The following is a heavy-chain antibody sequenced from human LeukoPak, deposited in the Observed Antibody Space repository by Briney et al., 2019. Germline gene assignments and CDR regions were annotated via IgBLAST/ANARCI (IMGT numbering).Heavy chain of an antibody. V-gene: IGHV3-30-3*01. D-gene: IGHD6-19*01. Sequence: PGGSLRLSCAASGFTFSSYAMHWVRQAPGKGLEWVAVISYDGSNKYYADSVKGRFTISRDNSKNTLYLQMNSLRAEDTAVYYCARGTSGWYAPLPAYYFDYWGQGTLVTVSS. J-gene: IGHJ4*02. CDR2: ISYDGSNK. CDR3: ARGTSGWYAPLPAYYFDY. CDR1: GFTFSSYA.